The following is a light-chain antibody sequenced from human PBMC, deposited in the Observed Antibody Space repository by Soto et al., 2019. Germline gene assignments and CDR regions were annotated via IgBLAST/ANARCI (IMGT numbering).Light chain of an antibody. J-gene: IGKJ1*01. V-gene: IGKV1-39*01. CDR1: QSISRY. CDR2: VAS. CDR3: QQYGSSPPWT. Sequence: DIQMTQSPSSLAASVVERCTITCRSSQSISRYLNWYQQKPGKAPNLLXYVASSLQSEVPSRLSGSGSGTDFTLTISRLEPEDFAVYYCQQYGSSPPWTFGQGTKVDNK.